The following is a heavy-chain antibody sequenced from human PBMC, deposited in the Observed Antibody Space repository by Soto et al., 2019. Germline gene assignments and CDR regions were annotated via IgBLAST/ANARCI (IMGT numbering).Heavy chain of an antibody. Sequence: PGGSLRLSCAASGFTFSSYAMSWVRQAPGKGLEWVSAISGSGGSTYYADSVKGRFTISRDNSKNTLYLQMNSLRAEDTAVYYCAKDLADILPGSGSPMDYWGQGTLVTVSS. CDR3: AKDLADILPGSGSPMDY. J-gene: IGHJ4*02. CDR1: GFTFSSYA. D-gene: IGHD1-26*01. V-gene: IGHV3-23*01. CDR2: ISGSGGST.